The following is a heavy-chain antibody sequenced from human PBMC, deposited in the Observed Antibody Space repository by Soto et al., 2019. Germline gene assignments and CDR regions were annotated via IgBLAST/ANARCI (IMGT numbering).Heavy chain of an antibody. D-gene: IGHD5-18*01. CDR1: AGTFSSYA. J-gene: IGHJ4*02. Sequence: QVQLVQSGAEVKKPGSSVKVSCKASAGTFSSYAISWVRQAPGQGLEWMGGIIPFFGTANYAQKFQGRVTITADESTSTAYMELSSLRSEDTAVYYCARYRYGYSYFDYWGQGTLVTVSS. CDR3: ARYRYGYSYFDY. CDR2: IIPFFGTA. V-gene: IGHV1-69*12.